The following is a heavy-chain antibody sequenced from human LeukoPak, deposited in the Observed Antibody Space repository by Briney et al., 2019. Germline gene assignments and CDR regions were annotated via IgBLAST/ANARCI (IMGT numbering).Heavy chain of an antibody. CDR2: IFYSGST. CDR3: ARSWDSSRRSYDY. Sequence: PSETLSLTCTVSGGSISTSNYYWGWIRQPPGKGLEWIGNIFYSGSTYYSPSLKSRVTISLDTSRNQFSLKLSSVTAEDTAVYYCARSWDSSRRSYDYWGQGTLVTVSS. D-gene: IGHD6-13*01. V-gene: IGHV4-39*07. J-gene: IGHJ4*02. CDR1: GGSISTSNYY.